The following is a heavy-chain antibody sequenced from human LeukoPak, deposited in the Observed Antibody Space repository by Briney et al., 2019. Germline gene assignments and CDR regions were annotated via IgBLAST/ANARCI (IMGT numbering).Heavy chain of an antibody. CDR2: INPNSGGT. D-gene: IGHD3-22*01. CDR1: GYTFTGDY. V-gene: IGHV1-2*02. J-gene: IGHJ4*02. CDR3: ARRGYGYYREPYLDY. Sequence: GASVKVSCKASGYTFTGDYMHWVRHAPGQGLEWMGWINPNSGGTNYAQKFQGRVTMTRDTSISTAYMELSRLRSDETAVYYCARRGYGYYREPYLDYWGQGTLVTVSS.